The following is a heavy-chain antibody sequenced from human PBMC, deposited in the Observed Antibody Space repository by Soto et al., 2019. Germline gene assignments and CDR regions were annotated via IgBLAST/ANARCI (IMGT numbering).Heavy chain of an antibody. CDR1: GLIFSDYH. D-gene: IGHD6-19*01. CDR2: IRRKANSYTS. CDR3: AMLGGWSGGSSGMDV. V-gene: IGHV3-72*01. J-gene: IGHJ6*01. Sequence: EVQLVEAGGGLVQPGGSLRLSCAASGLIFSDYHMDWVRQAPGKGLEWVGRIRRKANSYTSEYAASVKGRFTISRDDSKNSLYLQMYSLKREDTAVYYCAMLGGWSGGSSGMDVWGQGTTVTVSS.